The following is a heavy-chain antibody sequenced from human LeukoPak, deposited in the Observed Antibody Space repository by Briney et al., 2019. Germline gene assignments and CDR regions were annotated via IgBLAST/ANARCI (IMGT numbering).Heavy chain of an antibody. V-gene: IGHV4-34*01. CDR1: GGSFSGYY. D-gene: IGHD4-17*01. J-gene: IGHJ5*02. CDR3: ARGQGYGDPNWFDP. Sequence: SETLSLTCAVYGGSFSGYYWSWIRQPPGKGLEWIGEINHSGSTNYNPSLKSRVTISVDTSKNQFSLKLSSVTAADTAVYYCARGQGYGDPNWFDPWGQGTLVTVSS. CDR2: INHSGST.